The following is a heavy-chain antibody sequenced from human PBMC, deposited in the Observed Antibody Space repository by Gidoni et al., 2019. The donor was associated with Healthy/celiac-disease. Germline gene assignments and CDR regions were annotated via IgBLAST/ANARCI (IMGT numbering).Heavy chain of an antibody. CDR1: GYTFTGYY. J-gene: IGHJ5*02. CDR2: IKPNSGGT. V-gene: IGHV1-2*04. Sequence: QVQLVQSGAEVQKPGASVKVSCKASGYTFTGYYMHWGRQAPGQGLEWMGWIKPNSGGTNYAQKCQGWVTMTRDTSISTAYMELSRLRSDDTAVYYCARAPSDDQFDPWGQGTLVTVSS. CDR3: ARAPSDDQFDP.